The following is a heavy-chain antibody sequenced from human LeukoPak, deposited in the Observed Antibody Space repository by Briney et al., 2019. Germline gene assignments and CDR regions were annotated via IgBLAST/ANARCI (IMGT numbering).Heavy chain of an antibody. V-gene: IGHV3-30*18. CDR1: GFTFSSYG. Sequence: GGSLRLSCVASGFTFSSYGMHWVRQAPGKGLEWVAVISHDDSNKYYADSVKGRFTISRDNSKNTLYLEMSSLRVEDTAIYYCAKWPEGAMDYFDYWGQGTLVTVSS. CDR2: ISHDDSNK. D-gene: IGHD3-16*01. CDR3: AKWPEGAMDYFDY. J-gene: IGHJ4*02.